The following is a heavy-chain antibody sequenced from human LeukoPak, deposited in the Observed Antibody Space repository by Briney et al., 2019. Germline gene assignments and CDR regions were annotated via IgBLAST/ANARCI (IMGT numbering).Heavy chain of an antibody. D-gene: IGHD3-3*01. Sequence: PGKSLRLSCAASGFTFSSYSMNWVRQAPGKGLEWVSYISSSSSTIYYADSVKGRFTISRDNAKNSLYLQMNSLRDEDTAVYYCARGALLEWLLYFDYWGQGTLVTVSS. CDR3: ARGALLEWLLYFDY. V-gene: IGHV3-48*02. CDR2: ISSSSSTI. CDR1: GFTFSSYS. J-gene: IGHJ4*02.